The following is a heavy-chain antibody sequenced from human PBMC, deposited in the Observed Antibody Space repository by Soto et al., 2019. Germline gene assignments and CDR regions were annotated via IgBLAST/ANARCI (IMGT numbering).Heavy chain of an antibody. CDR3: TRGLDRAKLGY. V-gene: IGHV4-31*03. D-gene: IGHD1-26*01. CDR2: IHYSGSI. J-gene: IGHJ4*02. CDR1: DGSLHSGSYY. Sequence: TLSLPCTVSDGSLHSGSYYRSWVRQYPGKGLEWIGSIHYSGSIYYSPSLRSRLTMSADTSKNQFSLKLSSVTVADTAVYYCTRGLDRAKLGYWGQGIQVTVSS.